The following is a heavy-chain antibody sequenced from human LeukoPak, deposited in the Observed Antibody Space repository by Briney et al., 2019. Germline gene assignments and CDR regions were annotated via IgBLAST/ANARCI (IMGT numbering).Heavy chain of an antibody. CDR2: ISGSGGST. CDR3: AKGLYCSGGSCYLHHYFDY. V-gene: IGHV3-23*01. J-gene: IGHJ4*02. Sequence: GGSLRLSCAASGFTFSSYAMSRVRQAPGKGLEWVSAISGSGGSTYYADSVKGRFTISRDNSKNTLYLQMNSLRAEDTAVYYCAKGLYCSGGSCYLHHYFDYWGQGTLVTVSS. CDR1: GFTFSSYA. D-gene: IGHD2-15*01.